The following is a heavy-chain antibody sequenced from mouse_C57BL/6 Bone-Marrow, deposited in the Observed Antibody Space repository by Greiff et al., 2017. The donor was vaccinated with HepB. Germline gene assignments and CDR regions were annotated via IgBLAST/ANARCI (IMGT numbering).Heavy chain of an antibody. V-gene: IGHV1-39*01. CDR1: GYSFTDYY. J-gene: IGHJ1*03. CDR2: INPNYGTT. D-gene: IGHD1-3*01. Sequence: VQLQQSGPELVKPGASVKISCKASGYSFTDYYMNWVKQSNGKSLEWIGVINPNYGTTSYNQKFKGKATLTVTQSSSTSYMQLNSLTSEDSAVYYCARKGGNYYWYFDVWGTGTTVTVSS. CDR3: ARKGGNYYWYFDV.